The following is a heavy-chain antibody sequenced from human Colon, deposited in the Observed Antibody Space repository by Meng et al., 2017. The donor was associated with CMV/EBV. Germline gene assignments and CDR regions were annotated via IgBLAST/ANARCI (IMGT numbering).Heavy chain of an antibody. J-gene: IGHJ5*02. CDR3: AGAHDAEERYDRSGYGGFDP. CDR2: VSYNGDT. D-gene: IGHD3-22*01. V-gene: IGHV4-39*07. Sequence: SETLSLTCTISGGPISSSFEYWGWIRQPPGKALEWLGSVSYNGDTYYNPSLKSRVIMSIDTSKNQVSLKLKSVTAANTAVYDGAGAHDAEERYDRSGYGGFDPWGQGAPVTVSS. CDR1: GGPISSSFEY.